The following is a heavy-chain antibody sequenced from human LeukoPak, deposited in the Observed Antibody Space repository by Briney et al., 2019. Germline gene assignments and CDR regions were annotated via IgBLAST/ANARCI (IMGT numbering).Heavy chain of an antibody. CDR1: GGSFNNYF. CDR2: INHSGST. D-gene: IGHD3-22*01. V-gene: IGHV4-34*01. CDR3: ASSSGYFPFGLDY. Sequence: ETLSLTCAVYGGSFNNYFWSWVRQPPGKGLEWIGQINHSGSTKYNPSLKSRVTMSVDTSKSQFSLRLRSVTAADTAVYYCASSSGYFPFGLDYWGQGTLVTVSS. J-gene: IGHJ4*02.